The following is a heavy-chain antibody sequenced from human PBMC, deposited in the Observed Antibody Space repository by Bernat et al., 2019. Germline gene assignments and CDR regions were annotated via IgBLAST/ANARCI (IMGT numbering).Heavy chain of an antibody. CDR3: ARGMVQGGTAAPLAFDI. CDR2: INPSGGST. CDR1: GYTFTSYY. V-gene: IGHV1-46*01. D-gene: IGHD3-10*01. J-gene: IGHJ3*02. Sequence: QVQLVQSGAEVKKPGASVKVSCKASGYTFTSYYMHWVRRAPGQGLEWMGIINPSGGSTSYAQKFQGRVTMTRDTSTSTVYMELSSLRSEDTAVYYCARGMVQGGTAAPLAFDIWGQGTMVTVSS.